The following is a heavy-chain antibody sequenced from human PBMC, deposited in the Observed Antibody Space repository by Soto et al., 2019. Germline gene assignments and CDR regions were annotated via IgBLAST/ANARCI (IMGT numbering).Heavy chain of an antibody. J-gene: IGHJ6*03. D-gene: IGHD1-1*01. CDR3: ARFNWNHYYYYYYMDV. Sequence: ASVKVSCKASGYTFTSYGISWVRQAPGQGLEWMGWISAYNGNTNYAQKLQGRVTMTTDTSTSTAYMELRSLRSDDTAVYYCARFNWNHYYYYYYMDVWGKGTTVTVSS. CDR2: ISAYNGNT. CDR1: GYTFTSYG. V-gene: IGHV1-18*01.